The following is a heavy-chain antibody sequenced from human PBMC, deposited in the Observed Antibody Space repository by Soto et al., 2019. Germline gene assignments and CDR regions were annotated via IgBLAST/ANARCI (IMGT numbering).Heavy chain of an antibody. Sequence: EVQLVETGGGLIQPGGSLRLSCAASGFTVSSNYMSWVRQAPGKGLEWVSVIYSGGSTYYADSVKGRFTISRDNSKNTLYLQMNSLRAEDTAVYYCASGPKKYSGSYQGRHGYYYYYYGMDVWGQGTTVTVSS. J-gene: IGHJ6*02. D-gene: IGHD1-26*01. CDR2: IYSGGST. CDR3: ASGPKKYSGSYQGRHGYYYYYYGMDV. CDR1: GFTVSSNY. V-gene: IGHV3-53*02.